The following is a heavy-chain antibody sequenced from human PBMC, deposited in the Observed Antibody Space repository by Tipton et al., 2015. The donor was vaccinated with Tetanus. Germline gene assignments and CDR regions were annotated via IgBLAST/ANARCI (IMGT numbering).Heavy chain of an antibody. V-gene: IGHV4-31*03. CDR1: GVSIKGGGFY. Sequence: TLSLTCSVSGVSIKGGGFYWTWIRQPPGKGLEWIGYIYSPGTTSYAPSLRGRATISFDSVKNHFSLSLSSVTAADTAMYYCARGGGNYSYYGMNVWGQGAAVTVSS. J-gene: IGHJ6*02. CDR3: ARGGGNYSYYGMNV. CDR2: IYSPGTT.